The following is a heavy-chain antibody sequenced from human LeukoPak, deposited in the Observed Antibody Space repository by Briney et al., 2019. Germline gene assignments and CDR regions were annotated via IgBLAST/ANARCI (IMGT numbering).Heavy chain of an antibody. CDR3: ARARIAAATAYFQH. CDR2: ISYNGRSI. CDR1: GFIFSTYE. V-gene: IGHV3-48*03. J-gene: IGHJ1*01. D-gene: IGHD6-13*01. Sequence: GGSLRLSCAASGFIFSTYEMNWVRQAPGHGLEWLSYISYNGRSIHYADSVKGRFTISRDNSKNTLYLQMNSLRAEDTAVYYCARARIAAATAYFQHWGQGTLVTVSS.